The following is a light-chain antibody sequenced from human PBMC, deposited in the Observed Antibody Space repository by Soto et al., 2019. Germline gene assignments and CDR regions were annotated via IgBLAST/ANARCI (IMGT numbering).Light chain of an antibody. Sequence: QSALTQPASVSGSPGQSITISCTGSSGDVGGYNFVSWYQQHPGKVPKLIIHDVTTRPSGVSHRFSGSKSGDTASLTISGLQAEDEADYYCASYAGTNTPVVFGGGTKLTVL. CDR2: DVT. CDR1: SGDVGGYNF. V-gene: IGLV2-14*03. J-gene: IGLJ3*02. CDR3: ASYAGTNTPVV.